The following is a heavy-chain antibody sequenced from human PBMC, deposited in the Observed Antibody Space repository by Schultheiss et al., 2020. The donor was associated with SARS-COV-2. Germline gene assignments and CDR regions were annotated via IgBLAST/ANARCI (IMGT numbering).Heavy chain of an antibody. CDR2: INQSGGT. Sequence: SETLSLTCAVYGGSFSGYYWSWIRQPPGKGLEWIGEINQSGGTDYNASLKSRVTMSADTSKSHFYLKLSSVTAADTAVYYCARGHDAFDIWGQGTMVTVSS. J-gene: IGHJ3*02. CDR1: GGSFSGYY. CDR3: ARGHDAFDI. V-gene: IGHV4-34*10.